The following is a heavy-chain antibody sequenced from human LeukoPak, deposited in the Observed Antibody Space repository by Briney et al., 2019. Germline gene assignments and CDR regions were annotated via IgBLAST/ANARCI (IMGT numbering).Heavy chain of an antibody. CDR3: AKDRSCTNDICHGDFDY. CDR1: GFTFSSYA. Sequence: GGSLRLSCAASGFTFSSYAVSWVRLAPGKGLEWVSSISGSGGSTYSADSVKGRFTISRDNSKNTLYLQMNSLRAEDTALYYCAKDRSCTNDICHGDFDYWGQGTLVTVSS. V-gene: IGHV3-23*01. CDR2: ISGSGGST. J-gene: IGHJ4*02. D-gene: IGHD2-8*01.